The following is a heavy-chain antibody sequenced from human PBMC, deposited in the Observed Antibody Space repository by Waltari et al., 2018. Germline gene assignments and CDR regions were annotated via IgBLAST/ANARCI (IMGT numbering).Heavy chain of an antibody. CDR2: VHNAGGA. V-gene: IGHV4-38-2*01. Sequence: QVQLQESGPGLVKPSETLSLICDVSGYSIGSGYNWGWIRPPPGKGLECIGSVHNAGGAHYNPSLKSRVTISVGTSRRQFSLRLDSVTAADTAIYYCARGPRVWDTILLGTSFDYWGQGTLVTVPS. D-gene: IGHD3-16*01. CDR1: GYSIGSGYN. J-gene: IGHJ4*02. CDR3: ARGPRVWDTILLGTSFDY.